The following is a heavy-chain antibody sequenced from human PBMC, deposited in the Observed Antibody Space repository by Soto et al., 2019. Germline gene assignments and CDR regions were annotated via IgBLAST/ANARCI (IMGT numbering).Heavy chain of an antibody. CDR3: ARLDYDILTGYYNPIGY. D-gene: IGHD3-9*01. V-gene: IGHV4-39*01. Sequence: SETLSLTCTVSGGSISSSSYYWGWIRQPPGKGLEWIGSIYYSGSTYYNPSLKSRVTISVDMSKNQFSLKLSPVTAADTAVYYCARLDYDILTGYYNPIGYWGQGTLVTVSS. CDR2: IYYSGST. J-gene: IGHJ4*02. CDR1: GGSISSSSYY.